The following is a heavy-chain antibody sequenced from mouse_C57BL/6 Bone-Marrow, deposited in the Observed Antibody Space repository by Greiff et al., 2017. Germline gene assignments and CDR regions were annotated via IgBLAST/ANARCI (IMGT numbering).Heavy chain of an antibody. J-gene: IGHJ3*01. CDR2: INPGSGGT. D-gene: IGHD1-1*01. CDR1: GYAFTNYL. CDR3: ARSSSWFAD. Sequence: QVQLQQSGAELVRPGTSVKVSCKASGYAFTNYLLEWVKQRPGQGLEWIGVINPGSGGTNSTEKFKGKATLTADKSSSTAYMQLSSLTSEDSAVYFCARSSSWFADWGQGTLVTVSA. V-gene: IGHV1-54*01.